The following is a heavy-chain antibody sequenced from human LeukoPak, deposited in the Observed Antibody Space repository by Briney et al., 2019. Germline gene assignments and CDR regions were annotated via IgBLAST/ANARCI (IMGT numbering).Heavy chain of an antibody. D-gene: IGHD1-1*01. CDR1: GGSISSYH. V-gene: IGHV4-59*01. CDR2: IYYSGST. CDR3: ARDSRGYNAFDI. Sequence: SETLSLTCTVSGGSISSYHWSWIRQPPGKGLEWIGYIYYSGSTNYNPSLKSRVTISVDTSKNQFSLKLSSVTAADTAVYYCARDSRGYNAFDIWGQGTMVTVSS. J-gene: IGHJ3*02.